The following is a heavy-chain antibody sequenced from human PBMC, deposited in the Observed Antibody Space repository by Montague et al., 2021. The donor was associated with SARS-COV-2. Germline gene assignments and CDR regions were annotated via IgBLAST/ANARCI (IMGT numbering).Heavy chain of an antibody. V-gene: IGHV4-4*07. Sequence: SETLSLTCTVSGGSISNYYWTWIRQPAGKGLEWIGRLYTSGGTTYNPSLKSRVTMSVDTSKNQFSLNVTSVTATDTAMYFCARAKSYDSSGFLNDPFDVWGQGTMVTVSS. CDR1: GGSISNYY. D-gene: IGHD3-22*01. CDR3: ARAKSYDSSGFLNDPFDV. J-gene: IGHJ3*01. CDR2: LYTSGGT.